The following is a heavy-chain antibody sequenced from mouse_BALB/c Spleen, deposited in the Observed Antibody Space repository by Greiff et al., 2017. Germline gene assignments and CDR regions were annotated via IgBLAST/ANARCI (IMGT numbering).Heavy chain of an antibody. CDR1: GFTFSSYA. J-gene: IGHJ3*01. CDR2: ISSGGSYT. Sequence: DVKLVESGGGLVKPGGSLKLSCAASGFTFSSYAMSWVRQSPEKRLEWVAEISSGGSYTYYPDTVTGRFTISRDNAKNTLYLEMSSLRSEDTAMYYCARAPSTGRFAYWGQGTLVTVSA. V-gene: IGHV5-9-4*01. D-gene: IGHD4-1*02. CDR3: ARAPSTGRFAY.